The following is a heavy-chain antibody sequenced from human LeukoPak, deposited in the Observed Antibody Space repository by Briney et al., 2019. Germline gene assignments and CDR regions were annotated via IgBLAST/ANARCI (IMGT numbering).Heavy chain of an antibody. D-gene: IGHD3-9*01. V-gene: IGHV1-2*02. CDR3: ARKFDILTSYDNWFDP. CDR1: GYTFAGYY. J-gene: IGHJ5*02. CDR2: INPNSGAT. Sequence: ASVKVSCKASGYTFAGYYMHWVRQAPGQGLEWMGWINPNSGATKYEQKFQGRVTMTRDTSISTAHMELSRLTSDDTAVYYCARKFDILTSYDNWFDPWGQGTLVTVSS.